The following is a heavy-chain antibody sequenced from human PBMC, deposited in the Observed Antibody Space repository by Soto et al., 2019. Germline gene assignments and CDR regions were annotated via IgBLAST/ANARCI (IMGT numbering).Heavy chain of an antibody. CDR3: VSHVGTGGYGAFDI. Sequence: KPSETLSLTCAVSGGSVNDKRWWTLVRQTPGKGLEWIGETFRKGDTNYNAFLKSRVSISIDKSRNEVSLILTSVTAADTAVYYCVSHVGTGGYGAFDIWGQGTVVTVSS. V-gene: IGHV4-4*02. D-gene: IGHD3-16*01. CDR1: GGSVNDKRW. J-gene: IGHJ3*02. CDR2: TFRKGDT.